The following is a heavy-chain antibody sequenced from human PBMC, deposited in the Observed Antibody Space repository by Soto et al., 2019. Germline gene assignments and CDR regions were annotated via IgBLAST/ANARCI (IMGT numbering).Heavy chain of an antibody. CDR1: GGSISSGGYY. D-gene: IGHD2-2*01. CDR2: IYYSGST. Sequence: PSETLSLTCTVSGGSISSGGYYWSWIRQHPGKGLEWIGYIYYSGSTYYNPSLKSRVTISVDTSKNQFSLKLSSVTAADTAVYYCARDCSSTSCYGDDYYGMDVWGQGTTVTVSS. CDR3: ARDCSSTSCYGDDYYGMDV. J-gene: IGHJ6*02. V-gene: IGHV4-31*03.